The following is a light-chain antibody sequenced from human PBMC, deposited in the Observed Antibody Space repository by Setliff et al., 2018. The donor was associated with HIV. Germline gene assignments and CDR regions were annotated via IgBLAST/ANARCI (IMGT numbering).Light chain of an antibody. CDR2: DVT. Sequence: SVLTQPASVSGSPGQSITISCTGTSSDVGSYDFVSWYQQHPGKVPKLLIYDVTGRNSGVSHRFSGSKSGNTASLTISGLQAEDEADYYCSSYTSSSTYVFGTGTKVTVL. CDR3: SSYTSSSTYV. J-gene: IGLJ1*01. CDR1: SSDVGSYDF. V-gene: IGLV2-14*03.